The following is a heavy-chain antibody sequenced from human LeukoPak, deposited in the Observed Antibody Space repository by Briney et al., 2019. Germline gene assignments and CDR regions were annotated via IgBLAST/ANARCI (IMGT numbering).Heavy chain of an antibody. D-gene: IGHD2-2*01. CDR1: GFTFSDYA. CDR3: VKSSCRPTSCASDH. J-gene: IGHJ4*02. CDR2: LTIAGDST. Sequence: GGSLRLSCAASGFTFSDYAMSWARQAPGQGLEWLSGLTIAGDSTYYASSVKGRCTITRDNSRNTLFLQLNSLRAEDTAVYFCVKSSCRPTSCASDHWGQGTLVTVSS. V-gene: IGHV3-23*01.